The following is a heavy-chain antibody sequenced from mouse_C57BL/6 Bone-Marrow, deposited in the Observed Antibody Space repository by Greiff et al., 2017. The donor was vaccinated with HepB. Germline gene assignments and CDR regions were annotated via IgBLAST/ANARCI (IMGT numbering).Heavy chain of an antibody. CDR3: ARAAYGSSYRWYFDV. CDR2: ISDGGSYT. CDR1: GFTFSSYA. D-gene: IGHD1-1*01. Sequence: EVQLVESGGGLVKPGGSLKLSCAASGFTFSSYAMSWVRQTPEKRLEWVATISDGGSYTYYPDNVKGRFTISRDNAKNNLYLQMSHLKSEDTAMYYGARAAYGSSYRWYFDVWGTGTTVTVSS. J-gene: IGHJ1*03. V-gene: IGHV5-4*01.